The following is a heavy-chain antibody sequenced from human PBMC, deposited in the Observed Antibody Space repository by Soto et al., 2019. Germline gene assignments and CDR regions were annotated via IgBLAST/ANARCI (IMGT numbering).Heavy chain of an antibody. J-gene: IGHJ4*02. CDR1: GFTFSSYS. CDR2: ISSSSSYI. CDR3: ARERGSYPLGLDC. V-gene: IGHV3-21*01. D-gene: IGHD1-26*01. Sequence: KPGGSLRLACAASGFTFSSYSMNWVRQAPGKGLEWVSSISSSSSYIYYADSVKGRFTISRDNAKNSLYLQMNSLRAVDTAVYYCARERGSYPLGLDCWGQGTLVTVSS.